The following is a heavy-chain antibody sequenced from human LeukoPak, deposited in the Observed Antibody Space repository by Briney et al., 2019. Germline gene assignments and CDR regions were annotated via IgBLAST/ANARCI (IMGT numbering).Heavy chain of an antibody. CDR2: IYYSGST. D-gene: IGHD3-9*01. CDR3: ARDPWSRFEDGMMLFDI. J-gene: IGHJ3*02. V-gene: IGHV4-30-4*08. Sequence: SETLSLTCTVSGGSISSDDYYWSWIRQPPGKGLEWIGSIYYSGSTYYNPSLKSRVTISVEPSKNQFSLKLSSVTAADTAVYYCARDPWSRFEDGMMLFDIWGQGTMVTVSS. CDR1: GGSISSDDYY.